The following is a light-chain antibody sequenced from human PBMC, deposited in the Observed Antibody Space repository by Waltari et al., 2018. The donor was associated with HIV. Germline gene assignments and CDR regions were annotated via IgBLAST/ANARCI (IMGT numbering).Light chain of an antibody. CDR3: GTWDSSLSGVV. V-gene: IGLV1-51*01. CDR2: DNN. J-gene: IGLJ3*02. Sequence: QSVLTQPPSVSAATGQKVTISCSGSSSNIGKNFVHWYKQLPGTAPKLLIYDNNKRPSGIPDRFSSPKSGTSATLRITGLQTGDEADYYCGTWDSSLSGVVFGGGTKLTVL. CDR1: SSNIGKNF.